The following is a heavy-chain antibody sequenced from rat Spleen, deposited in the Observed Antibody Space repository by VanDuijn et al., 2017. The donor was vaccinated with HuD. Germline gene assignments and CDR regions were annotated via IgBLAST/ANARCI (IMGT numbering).Heavy chain of an antibody. D-gene: IGHD2-2*01. CDR1: GFTFSDYY. Sequence: EVQLVESDGGLVQPGRSLKLSCAASGFTFSDYYMAWVRQDPTKGLEWVASISTGGGNTYYRDSVKGRFTISRDNAKNTLYLQMDNLRSEDTATYYCARAGYLRDWYFDFWGQGVMVTVSS. CDR2: ISTGGGNT. CDR3: ARAGYLRDWYFDF. J-gene: IGHJ2*01. V-gene: IGHV5-25*01.